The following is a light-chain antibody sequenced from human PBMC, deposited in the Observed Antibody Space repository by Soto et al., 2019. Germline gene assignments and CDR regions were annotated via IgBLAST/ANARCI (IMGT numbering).Light chain of an antibody. CDR3: QQTHSAPWT. CDR1: QAVSNF. V-gene: IGKV1-39*01. CDR2: AAS. J-gene: IGKJ1*01. Sequence: DIQMTQSPSSLSASVGDRVTITCRASQAVSNFVAWYQHRPGMAPKRLMYAASTLQTGVSSRFIGSGSGTDFTLTISRLLPEDFATYYCQQTHSAPWTFGQGTRVDVK.